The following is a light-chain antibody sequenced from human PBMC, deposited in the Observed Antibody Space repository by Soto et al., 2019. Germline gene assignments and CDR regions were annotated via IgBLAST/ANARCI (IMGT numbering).Light chain of an antibody. J-gene: IGKJ2*01. CDR3: HQANSFPYT. CDR1: QGISSW. CDR2: AAS. V-gene: IGKV1-12*01. Sequence: DIQMTQSPSSVAASVGDRVTITCRARQGISSWLAWYQQKPGKAPKLLIYAASSLQSGVPSRFSGSGSVTEFTLTIRSLQPEDFATSYCHQANSFPYTFGQGTKLESK.